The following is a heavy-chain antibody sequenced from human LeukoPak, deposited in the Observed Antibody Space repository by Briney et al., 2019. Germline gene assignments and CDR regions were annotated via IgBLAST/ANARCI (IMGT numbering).Heavy chain of an antibody. CDR1: GGTFSSYA. J-gene: IGHJ5*02. CDR3: ATMVGYSCSDS. D-gene: IGHD5-12*01. Sequence: SVKVSCKASGGTFSSYATNWVRQAPGQGLEWMGGTIPFFPATNYAQKFQGRVTITADKSTSTTYMEVRSLRFDDTAVYYCATMVGYSCSDSWGQGTLVTVSS. CDR2: TIPFFPAT. V-gene: IGHV1-69*06.